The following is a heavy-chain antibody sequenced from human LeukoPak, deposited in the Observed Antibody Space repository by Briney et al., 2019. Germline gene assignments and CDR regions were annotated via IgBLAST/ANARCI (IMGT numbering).Heavy chain of an antibody. J-gene: IGHJ4*02. V-gene: IGHV1-69*05. CDR1: GGTFSSYA. CDR2: IIPIFGTA. Sequence: SVKVSCKASGGTFSSYAISWVRQAPGPGLEWMGRIIPIFGTANYAQKFQGRVTITTDESTSTTYMELSSLRSEDTAVYYCARDLPSSWRFDYWGQGTLVTVSS. CDR3: ARDLPSSWRFDY. D-gene: IGHD6-13*01.